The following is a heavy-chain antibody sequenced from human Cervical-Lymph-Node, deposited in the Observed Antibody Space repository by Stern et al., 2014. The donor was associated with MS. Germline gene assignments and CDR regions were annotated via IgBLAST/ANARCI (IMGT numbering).Heavy chain of an antibody. CDR1: GYNFSKYW. J-gene: IGHJ4*02. Sequence: VQLVQSGTEVKKPGESLKISCKGSGYNFSKYWIGWVRQMPGKGLEWMGIIYPDDSDTRYSPSFQGQVTISAEKSISTAFLQWSSLQASDTAMYCCVRLKDSLTRGTYFDSWGQGMLVTVSS. D-gene: IGHD4-17*01. V-gene: IGHV5-51*03. CDR3: VRLKDSLTRGTYFDS. CDR2: IYPDDSDT.